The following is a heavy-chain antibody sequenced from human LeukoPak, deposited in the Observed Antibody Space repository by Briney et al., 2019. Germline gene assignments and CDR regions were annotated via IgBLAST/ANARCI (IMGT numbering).Heavy chain of an antibody. J-gene: IGHJ4*02. D-gene: IGHD1-26*01. V-gene: IGHV3-74*01. Sequence: GGSLRLSCVASGFTFSSYWMHWVRQVPGKGLEWVSRINSDESRINYADSVKARFTISRDNVKNTLYLQMSSLRAEDTAVYYCARGVGAATFFDYWGQGTLVTVSS. CDR1: GFTFSSYW. CDR2: INSDESRI. CDR3: ARGVGAATFFDY.